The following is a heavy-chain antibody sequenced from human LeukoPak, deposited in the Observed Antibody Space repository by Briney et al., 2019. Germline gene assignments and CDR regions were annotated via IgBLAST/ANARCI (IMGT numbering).Heavy chain of an antibody. Sequence: GGSLRLSCAASGFTFSSHAMHWVRQAPGKGLEWVAVISHDGGNKYYADSVKGRFTISRDNSKNTLYLQMNSLRAEDTAVYYCARVVVSSSSDYFDYWGQGTLVTVSS. V-gene: IGHV3-30*04. CDR2: ISHDGGNK. CDR1: GFTFSSHA. J-gene: IGHJ4*02. CDR3: ARVVVSSSSDYFDY. D-gene: IGHD6-6*01.